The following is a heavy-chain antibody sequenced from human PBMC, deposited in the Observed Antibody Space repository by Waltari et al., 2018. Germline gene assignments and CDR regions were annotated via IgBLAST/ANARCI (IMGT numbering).Heavy chain of an antibody. CDR1: GYSFTSYW. CDR2: IYPADSDT. D-gene: IGHD3-22*01. CDR3: ARGDYYDSSGYPDAFDI. J-gene: IGHJ3*02. Sequence: EVQLVQSGAEVKKPGESLKISCKGSGYSFTSYWIGWVRQMPGKGLEWMGIIYPADSDTRYSPSFQGQVTVSADKSISTADLQWSSRKASDTAMYYCARGDYYDSSGYPDAFDIWGQGTMVTVSS. V-gene: IGHV5-51*03.